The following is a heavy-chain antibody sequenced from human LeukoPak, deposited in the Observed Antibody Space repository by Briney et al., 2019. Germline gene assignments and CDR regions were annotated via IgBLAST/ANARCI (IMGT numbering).Heavy chain of an antibody. CDR2: ISRSGGST. CDR1: GFTLGTYD. Sequence: GGSLRLSCAASGFTLGTYDMYWVRQAPGKGLECVSSISRSGGSTYYADSVKGRFTISRDNSKNTLYLQMNGLRAEDTAVYYCAKPHVGDTAMVTWGQGTLVTVSS. J-gene: IGHJ4*02. D-gene: IGHD5-18*01. V-gene: IGHV3-23*01. CDR3: AKPHVGDTAMVT.